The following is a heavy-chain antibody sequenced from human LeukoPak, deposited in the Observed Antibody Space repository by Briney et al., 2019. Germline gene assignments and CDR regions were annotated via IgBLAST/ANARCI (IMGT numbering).Heavy chain of an antibody. D-gene: IGHD2-2*01. Sequence: PGGSLRLSCAASGFTFHTFTMNWVRQAPGKGLEWVAVISYDGSNKYYADSVKDRFTISRDNSKNTLYLQMNSLRAEDTAVYYCAKDLVYLGYCSSTSCYAYAFDIWGQGTMVTVSS. J-gene: IGHJ3*02. CDR2: ISYDGSNK. V-gene: IGHV3-30*18. CDR1: GFTFHTFT. CDR3: AKDLVYLGYCSSTSCYAYAFDI.